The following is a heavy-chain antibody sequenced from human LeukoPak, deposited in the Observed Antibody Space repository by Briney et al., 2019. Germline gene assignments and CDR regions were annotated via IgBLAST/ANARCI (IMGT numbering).Heavy chain of an antibody. CDR3: ARDGGYSYGYTLDY. Sequence: RGSLRLSCAASGFTFSSYSMNWVRQAPGKGLEWVSSISSSSSYIYYADSVKSRFTISRDNAKNSLYLQKNSLRAEDTAVYYCARDGGYSYGYTLDYWGQGTLVTVSS. CDR1: GFTFSSYS. D-gene: IGHD5-18*01. J-gene: IGHJ4*02. V-gene: IGHV3-21*01. CDR2: ISSSSSYI.